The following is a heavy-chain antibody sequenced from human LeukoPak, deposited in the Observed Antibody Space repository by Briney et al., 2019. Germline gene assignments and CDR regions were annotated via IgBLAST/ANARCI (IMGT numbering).Heavy chain of an antibody. Sequence: SGGSLRLSCAASGFTFSTSWMHWVRQTPGKGLVWVSRINTDGSTTTYADSVKGRFTISRDNAKNALYLQMNSLRAEDTAVYYCASNVFGSVSVWGQGTLVTVSS. D-gene: IGHD3-10*01. CDR2: INTDGSTT. CDR3: ASNVFGSVSV. CDR1: GFTFSTSW. J-gene: IGHJ1*01. V-gene: IGHV3-74*01.